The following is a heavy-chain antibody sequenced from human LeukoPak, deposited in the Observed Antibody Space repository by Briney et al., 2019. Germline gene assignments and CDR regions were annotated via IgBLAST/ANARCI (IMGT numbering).Heavy chain of an antibody. D-gene: IGHD3-22*01. CDR2: IYYSGST. V-gene: IGHV4-39*07. Sequence: SETLSLTCTVSGGSISSSSYYWGWIRQPPGKGLEWIGSIYYSGSTYYNPSLKSRVTISVDTSKNQFSLKLSSVTAADTAVYYCARAQRYDSSGYYQDYYYCMDVWGKGTTVTVSS. CDR1: GGSISSSSYY. J-gene: IGHJ6*03. CDR3: ARAQRYDSSGYYQDYYYCMDV.